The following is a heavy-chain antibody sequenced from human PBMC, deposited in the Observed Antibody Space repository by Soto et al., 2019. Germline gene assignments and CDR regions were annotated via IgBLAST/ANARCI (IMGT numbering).Heavy chain of an antibody. V-gene: IGHV4-59*01. Sequence: SETLSLTCTVSGGSISSYFWSWIRQPPGKGLEWIGYIYYSGSTNYNPSLKSRVTVSVDTSKNQFSLKLTSVTAADTAVYYCARGTYNWFDPWGQGTLVTVSS. J-gene: IGHJ5*02. CDR3: ARGTYNWFDP. CDR1: GGSISSYF. CDR2: IYYSGST.